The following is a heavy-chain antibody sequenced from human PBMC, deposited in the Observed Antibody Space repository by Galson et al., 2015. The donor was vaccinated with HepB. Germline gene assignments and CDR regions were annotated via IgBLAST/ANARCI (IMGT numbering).Heavy chain of an antibody. CDR3: ARSYCSSTSCSKGGYYYYSMDV. D-gene: IGHD2-2*01. CDR2: IIPIFGTA. J-gene: IGHJ6*03. V-gene: IGHV1-69*13. Sequence: SVKVSCKVSGGTFTTYAISWVRQAPGQGLEWMGGIIPIFGTANYAQKFQGRVTITADESTSTAYMELSSLRSEDMAVYYCARSYCSSTSCSKGGYYYYSMDVWGEGTTVIVSS. CDR1: GGTFTTYA.